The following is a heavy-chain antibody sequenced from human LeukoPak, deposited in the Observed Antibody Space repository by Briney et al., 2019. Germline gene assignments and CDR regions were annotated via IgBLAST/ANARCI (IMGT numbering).Heavy chain of an antibody. CDR1: GGSISSYY. D-gene: IGHD3-3*01. J-gene: IGHJ4*02. Sequence: MPSETLSLTCTVSGGSISSYYWSWIRQPAGKGLEWIGRIYTSGSTNYNPSLKSRVTMSVDTSKNQFSLKLSSVTAADTAVYYCARIAAPTGPVRNYDFWREREDYWGQGTLVTVSS. CDR2: IYTSGST. V-gene: IGHV4-4*07. CDR3: ARIAAPTGPVRNYDFWREREDY.